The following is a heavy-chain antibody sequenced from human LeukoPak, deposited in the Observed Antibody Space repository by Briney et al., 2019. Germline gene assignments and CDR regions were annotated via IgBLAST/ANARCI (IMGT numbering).Heavy chain of an antibody. Sequence: SETLSLTCTVSGGSISSYYWSWLRQPAGKGLEWIGRIYTSGSTNYNPSLKSRVTMSVDTSKNQFSLKLSSVTAADTAVYCCARVGGGYCSGGSCEYYFDYWGQGTLVTVSS. J-gene: IGHJ4*02. CDR1: GGSISSYY. V-gene: IGHV4-4*07. CDR2: IYTSGST. CDR3: ARVGGGYCSGGSCEYYFDY. D-gene: IGHD2-15*01.